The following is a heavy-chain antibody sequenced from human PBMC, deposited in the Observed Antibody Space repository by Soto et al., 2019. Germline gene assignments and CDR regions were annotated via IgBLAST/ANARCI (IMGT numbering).Heavy chain of an antibody. CDR1: GGTFSSYA. Sequence: QVQLVQSGAEVKKPGSSVKVSCKASGGTFSSYAISWVRQAPGQGLEWMGGIIPIFGTANYAQKFQGRVTITADESTSTAYMELSRLRSEDTAVYYCARVYDYVWGSYRQYYFDYWGQGPLVTVSS. D-gene: IGHD3-16*02. CDR2: IIPIFGTA. J-gene: IGHJ4*02. CDR3: ARVYDYVWGSYRQYYFDY. V-gene: IGHV1-69*01.